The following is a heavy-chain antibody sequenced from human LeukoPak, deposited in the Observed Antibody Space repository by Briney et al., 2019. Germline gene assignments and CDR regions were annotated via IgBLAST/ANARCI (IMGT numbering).Heavy chain of an antibody. CDR1: GFTFSSYG. V-gene: IGHV3-30*02. Sequence: GGSLRLSCAASGFTFSSYGMHWVRQAPGKGLEWAAFIRYDGSNKYYADSVKGRFTISRDNSKNTLYLQMNSLRAEDTAVYYCARERLLRGYYDSSGYLDYWGQGTLVTVSS. D-gene: IGHD3-22*01. CDR3: ARERLLRGYYDSSGYLDY. J-gene: IGHJ4*02. CDR2: IRYDGSNK.